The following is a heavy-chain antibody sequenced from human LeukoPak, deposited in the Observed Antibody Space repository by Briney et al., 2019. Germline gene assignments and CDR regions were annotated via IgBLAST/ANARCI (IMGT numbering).Heavy chain of an antibody. V-gene: IGHV3-23*01. CDR1: GFTFSSYA. J-gene: IGHJ4*02. CDR3: AKHSLYSSGWYGPFDY. CDR2: ISGSGGST. Sequence: PGGSLRLSCAASGFTFSSYAMSWVRQAPGKGLERVSAISGSGGSTYYADSVKGRFTISRDNSKNTLYLQMNSLRAEDTAVYYCAKHSLYSSGWYGPFDYWGQGTLVTVSS. D-gene: IGHD6-19*01.